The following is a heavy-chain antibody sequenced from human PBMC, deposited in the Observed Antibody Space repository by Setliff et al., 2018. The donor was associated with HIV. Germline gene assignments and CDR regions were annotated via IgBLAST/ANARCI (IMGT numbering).Heavy chain of an antibody. V-gene: IGHV3-23*01. CDR2: ISDSGDKT. Sequence: PGGSLRLSCEASGFTFRNHAMSWVRQAPGKGLEWVSGISDSGDKTYYADFVKGRFTIARDNSWNTLYLQMNRLRVEDTATYYCAKDGINSGAYPPYYFDYWGRGTLVTVSS. J-gene: IGHJ4*02. D-gene: IGHD1-26*01. CDR1: GFTFRNHA. CDR3: AKDGINSGAYPPYYFDY.